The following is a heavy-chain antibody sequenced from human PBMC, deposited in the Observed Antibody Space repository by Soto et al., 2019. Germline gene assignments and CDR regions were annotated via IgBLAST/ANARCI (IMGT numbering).Heavy chain of an antibody. V-gene: IGHV3-48*01. Sequence: PGGSLRLSCAASGFTFSSYSMNWVRQAPGKGLEWVSYISSSSSTIYYADSVKGRFTISRDNAKNSLYLQMNSLRAEDTAVYYCARDHPLPTVTTYFDYWGQGTLVTVSS. CDR1: GFTFSSYS. D-gene: IGHD4-17*01. CDR3: ARDHPLPTVTTYFDY. J-gene: IGHJ4*02. CDR2: ISSSSSTI.